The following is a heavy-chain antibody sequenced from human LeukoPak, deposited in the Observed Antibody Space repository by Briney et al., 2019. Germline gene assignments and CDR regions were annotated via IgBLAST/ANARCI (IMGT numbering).Heavy chain of an antibody. D-gene: IGHD4-17*01. CDR2: ISYDGSNK. Sequence: PGGSLRLSCAASGFTFSSYGMHWVRQAPGKGLEWVAVISYDGSNKYYADSVKGRFTISRDNSKNTLYLQMNSLRAEDTAVYYCAKDLVGSYGDYFSPLDYWGQGTLVTVSS. V-gene: IGHV3-30*18. CDR1: GFTFSSYG. J-gene: IGHJ4*02. CDR3: AKDLVGSYGDYFSPLDY.